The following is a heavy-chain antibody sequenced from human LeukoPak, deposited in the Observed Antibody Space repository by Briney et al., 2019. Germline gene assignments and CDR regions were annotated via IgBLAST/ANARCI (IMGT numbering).Heavy chain of an antibody. CDR1: GYTFSSYV. Sequence: ASVKVSCKASGYTFSSYVITWVRQAPGQGREWMGWISTYNGKTSNAQNLQGRVTMTTDTSTSTAYMEVRSLRSDDTAVYYCARDYYGSGSHDYWGQGTLVTVSS. CDR2: ISTYNGKT. D-gene: IGHD3-10*01. J-gene: IGHJ4*02. CDR3: ARDYYGSGSHDY. V-gene: IGHV1-18*01.